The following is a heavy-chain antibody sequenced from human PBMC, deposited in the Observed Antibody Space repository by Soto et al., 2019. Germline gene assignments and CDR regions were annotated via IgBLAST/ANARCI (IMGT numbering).Heavy chain of an antibody. V-gene: IGHV1-2*02. CDR1: GYPFNDNH. CDR2: LNPYSGAT. CDR3: ATAKKGTVSLLSA. Sequence: QVKLVQSGAELRKPGASVKVSCKASGYPFNDNHIHWVRQAPGQGLEWMGWLNPYSGATTYGANYKGRINLTRDTSPSASYMELIGLRSDDTAVYYCATAKKGTVSLLSAWGQGTLVTVSS. J-gene: IGHJ5*01. D-gene: IGHD4-4*01.